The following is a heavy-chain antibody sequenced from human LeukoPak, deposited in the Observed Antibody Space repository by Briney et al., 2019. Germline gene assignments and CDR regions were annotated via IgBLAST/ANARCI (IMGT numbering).Heavy chain of an antibody. Sequence: GGSLRHSCAAYSFTFSSYSMNWVRQAPGKGLEWVSSISSSSSYLYYADSVKGRFTISRDNAKNSLYLQMNSLRAEDTAVYYCARPPPYYYDSSGSETIDYWGQGTLVTVSS. D-gene: IGHD3-22*01. CDR3: ARPPPYYYDSSGSETIDY. V-gene: IGHV3-21*01. CDR2: ISSSSSYL. CDR1: SFTFSSYS. J-gene: IGHJ4*02.